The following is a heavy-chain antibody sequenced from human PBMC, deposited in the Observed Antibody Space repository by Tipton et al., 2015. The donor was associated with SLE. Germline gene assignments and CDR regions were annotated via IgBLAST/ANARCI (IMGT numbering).Heavy chain of an antibody. CDR2: ISAGGDNT. J-gene: IGHJ4*02. V-gene: IGHV3-23*01. D-gene: IGHD1-26*01. CDR3: AKDSGSFDY. CDR1: GGSISSGGYY. Sequence: LSLTCTVSGGSISSGGYYWTWVRQAPGEGLEWVSAISAGGDNTYYADSVRGRFTISRDNSKNTLYLQMNSLRADDAALYYCAKDSGSFDYWGQGTLVTVSS.